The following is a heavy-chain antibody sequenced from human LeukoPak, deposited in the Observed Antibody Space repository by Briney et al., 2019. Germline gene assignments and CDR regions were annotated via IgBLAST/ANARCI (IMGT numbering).Heavy chain of an antibody. J-gene: IGHJ3*02. CDR1: GFTFSSYS. D-gene: IGHD4-11*01. Sequence: GGSLRLSCAASGFTFSSYSMNWLRQAPGKGLEWVSSISSSSSYIYYADSVKGRFTISRDNAKNSLYLQMNSLRAEDTAVYYCARLPDYDAFDIWGQGTMVTVSS. CDR3: ARLPDYDAFDI. V-gene: IGHV3-21*01. CDR2: ISSSSSYI.